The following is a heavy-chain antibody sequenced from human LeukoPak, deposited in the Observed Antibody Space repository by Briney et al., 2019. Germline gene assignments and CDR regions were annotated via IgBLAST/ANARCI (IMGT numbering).Heavy chain of an antibody. CDR1: GFTFSSYA. CDR2: ISYDGSNK. J-gene: IGHJ5*02. Sequence: GRSLRLSCAASGFTFSSYAMHWVRQAPGKGLEWVAVISYDGSNKYHADSVKGRFTISRDNSKNTLYLQMNSLRAEDTAVYYCARDFAAAVINWFDPWGQGTLVTVSS. V-gene: IGHV3-30-3*01. D-gene: IGHD6-13*01. CDR3: ARDFAAAVINWFDP.